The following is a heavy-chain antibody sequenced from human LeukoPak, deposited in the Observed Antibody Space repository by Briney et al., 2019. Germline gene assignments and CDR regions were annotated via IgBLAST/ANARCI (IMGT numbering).Heavy chain of an antibody. CDR1: GFTFDDYA. V-gene: IGHV3-9*01. Sequence: PGGSLRLSCAASGFTFDDYAMHWVRQAPGKGLEWVSGISWNSGSIGYADSVKGRFTISRDNAKNSLYLQMNSLRAEDTALYYCAKDSYGSDLHYFDYWGQGTLVTVSS. CDR3: AKDSYGSDLHYFDY. J-gene: IGHJ4*02. D-gene: IGHD3-10*01. CDR2: ISWNSGSI.